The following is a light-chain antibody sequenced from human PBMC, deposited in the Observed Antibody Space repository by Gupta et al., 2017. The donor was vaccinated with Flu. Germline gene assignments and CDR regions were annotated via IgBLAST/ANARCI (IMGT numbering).Light chain of an antibody. CDR3: ASWDDALSVWV. CDR2: RNN. J-gene: IGLJ3*02. V-gene: IGLV1-47*01. CDR1: RSNIGRNY. Sequence: QSVLTQPPSTSGTPGQTVTISCSGGRSNIGRNYICWYHQLPGTAPKLLIYRNNLRPSGVPDRFSCSKSDTSGSLSISGLRSEDEGDYYCASWDDALSVWVFGGGTTLTVL.